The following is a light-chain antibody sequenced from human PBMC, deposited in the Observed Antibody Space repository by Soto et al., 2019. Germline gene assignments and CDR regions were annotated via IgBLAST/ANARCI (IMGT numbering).Light chain of an antibody. Sequence: QSVLTQPASVSGSPGQSITISCTGTSSDIGGYDYVSWYQQHPGKAPKLMIYEVSHRPSGVSNRFSGSKSDNTASLTISGLQAEDESEYYCSSYTTSDTLVFGSGTKGTVL. CDR1: SSDIGGYDY. J-gene: IGLJ1*01. CDR2: EVS. CDR3: SSYTTSDTLV. V-gene: IGLV2-14*01.